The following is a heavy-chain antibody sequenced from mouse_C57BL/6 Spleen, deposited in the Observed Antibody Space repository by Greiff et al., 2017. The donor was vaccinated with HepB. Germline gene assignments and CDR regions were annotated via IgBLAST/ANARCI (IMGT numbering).Heavy chain of an antibody. CDR3: ARVMEGSSGYFDY. J-gene: IGHJ2*01. CDR1: GYTFTSYW. Sequence: VKLQQPGAELVKPGASVKLSCKASGYTFTSYWMQWVKQRPGQGLEWIGEIDPSDSYTNYNQKFKGKATLTVDTSSSTAYMQLSSLTSEDSAVYYCARVMEGSSGYFDYWGQGTTLTVSS. V-gene: IGHV1-50*01. D-gene: IGHD1-1*01. CDR2: IDPSDSYT.